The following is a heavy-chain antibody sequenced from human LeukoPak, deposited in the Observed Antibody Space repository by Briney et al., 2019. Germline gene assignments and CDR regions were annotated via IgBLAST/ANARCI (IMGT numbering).Heavy chain of an antibody. CDR1: GFTFSSYW. V-gene: IGHV3-74*01. D-gene: IGHD2-21*02. Sequence: GGSLRLSCATSGFTFSSYWMHWVRQAPGKGLVWVSRINSDGSSTSYADSVKGRFIISRDNAKNSLYLQMNSVRAEDTAVYYCAREGTFGDYRASGDHWGQGALVTVSS. CDR3: AREGTFGDYRASGDH. CDR2: INSDGSST. J-gene: IGHJ4*02.